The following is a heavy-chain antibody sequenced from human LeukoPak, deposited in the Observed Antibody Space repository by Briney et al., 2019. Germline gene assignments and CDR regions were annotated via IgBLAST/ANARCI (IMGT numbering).Heavy chain of an antibody. V-gene: IGHV3-20*04. Sequence: PGGSLRLSCAASGFTFDDYGMSWVRQAPGKGLEWVSGINWNGGSTGYADSVKGRFTISRDNAKNSLYLQMNSLRAEDTALYYCARVVAYCGGDCYSYDAFDIWGQGTMVTVSS. D-gene: IGHD2-21*02. J-gene: IGHJ3*02. CDR1: GFTFDDYG. CDR2: INWNGGST. CDR3: ARVVAYCGGDCYSYDAFDI.